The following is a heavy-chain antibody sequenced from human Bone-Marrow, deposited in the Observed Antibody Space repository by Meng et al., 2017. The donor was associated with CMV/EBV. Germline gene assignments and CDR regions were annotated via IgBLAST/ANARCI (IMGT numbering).Heavy chain of an antibody. J-gene: IGHJ6*02. Sequence: GESLKISCAASGFTFSSYEMNWVRQAPGKGLEWVSYISSSGSTIYYADSVKGRFTISRDNAKNSLYLQMNSLRAEDTAVYYCARGSMNRFLEWPRKYYYYGMDVWGQGTTVTVSS. CDR1: GFTFSSYE. D-gene: IGHD3-3*01. CDR2: ISSSGSTI. CDR3: ARGSMNRFLEWPRKYYYYGMDV. V-gene: IGHV3-48*03.